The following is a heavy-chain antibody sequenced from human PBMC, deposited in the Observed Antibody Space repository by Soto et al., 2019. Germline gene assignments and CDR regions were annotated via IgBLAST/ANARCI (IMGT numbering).Heavy chain of an antibody. V-gene: IGHV3-23*01. CDR1: GFPFSSYV. CDR3: AKDSNKYSSSLRGRYFDY. J-gene: IGHJ4*02. Sequence: GALRLSCAASGFPFSSYVMSWVRQAPGKGLEWVSGISGGGSNTFYADYVKGRFTISRDNSKNTLLLQMNSLGAEDTAVYYCAKDSNKYSSSLRGRYFDYWGQGIGVTVSS. D-gene: IGHD4-4*01. CDR2: ISGGGSNT.